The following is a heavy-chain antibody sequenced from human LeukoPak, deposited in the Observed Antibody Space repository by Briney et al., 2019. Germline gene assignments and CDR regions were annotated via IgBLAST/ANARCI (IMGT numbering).Heavy chain of an antibody. CDR1: GFTFSSYW. D-gene: IGHD5-12*01. Sequence: GGSLRLSCAASGFTFSSYWMSWVRQAPGKGLEGVANIKRDGSEKYYVDSVKGRFTIYRDNAKTSLYLQMPSLRAEDTAVYYCARERSGYDSDYYDRSFDYWGQGTLVTVSS. V-gene: IGHV3-7*01. CDR2: IKRDGSEK. J-gene: IGHJ4*02. CDR3: ARERSGYDSDYYDRSFDY.